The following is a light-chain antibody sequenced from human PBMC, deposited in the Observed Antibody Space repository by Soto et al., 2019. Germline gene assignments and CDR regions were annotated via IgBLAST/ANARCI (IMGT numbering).Light chain of an antibody. Sequence: EIVLTQSPGTLSLSPGERATLSFSASQSVSSGYLAWYQQTPGQAPRLLIYAASSRATGIPDRFSGSGSGTDFTLTITRLEPEDSAMYYCQQYGSSGGITFGHGTRLEIK. CDR3: QQYGSSGGIT. CDR1: QSVSSGY. V-gene: IGKV3-20*01. J-gene: IGKJ5*01. CDR2: AAS.